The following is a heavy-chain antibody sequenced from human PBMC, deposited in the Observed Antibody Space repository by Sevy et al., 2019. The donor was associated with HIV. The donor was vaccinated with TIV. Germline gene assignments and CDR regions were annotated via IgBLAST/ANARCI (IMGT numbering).Heavy chain of an antibody. CDR1: SESFRRYY. D-gene: IGHD1-26*01. CDR3: ASDSGTYTYYFDY. V-gene: IGHV4-34*01. CDR2: INHSGTT. Sequence: SETLSLTCAVYSESFRRYYWNWIRPSPGKGLEWIGEINHSGTTNYNPSLKSRVTISVDPSRNQFSLKLNSVTAADTAVYYCASDSGTYTYYFDYWGQGTPVTVSS. J-gene: IGHJ4*02.